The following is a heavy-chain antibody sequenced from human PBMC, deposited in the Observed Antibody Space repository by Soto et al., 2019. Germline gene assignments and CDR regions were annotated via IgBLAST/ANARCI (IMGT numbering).Heavy chain of an antibody. CDR2: ISYDGSNK. CDR3: AKLYGDYDDHDAFDI. D-gene: IGHD4-17*01. Sequence: GGSLRLSCAASGFTFSSYGMHWVRQAPGKGLEWVAVISYDGSNKYYADSVKGRFTISRDNSKNTLYLQMNSLRAEDTAVYYCAKLYGDYDDHDAFDIWGQGTMVTVSS. CDR1: GFTFSSYG. J-gene: IGHJ3*02. V-gene: IGHV3-30*18.